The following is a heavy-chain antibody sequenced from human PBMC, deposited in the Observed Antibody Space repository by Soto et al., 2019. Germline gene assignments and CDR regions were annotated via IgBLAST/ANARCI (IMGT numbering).Heavy chain of an antibody. CDR3: AKLFLEQWWYPDY. J-gene: IGHJ4*02. Sequence: LRLSCAASGFTFSSYAMSWVRQAPGKGLEWVSAISASGGTTYYADSVRGRFIISRDNDXXXXXXQXSXLXXXXTAXYYCAKLFLEQWWYPDYWGQGALVTVSS. CDR2: ISASGGTT. V-gene: IGHV3-23*01. D-gene: IGHD2-15*01. CDR1: GFTFSSYA.